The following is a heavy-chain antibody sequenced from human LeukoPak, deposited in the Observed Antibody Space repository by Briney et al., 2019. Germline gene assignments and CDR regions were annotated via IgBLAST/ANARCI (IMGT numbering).Heavy chain of an antibody. V-gene: IGHV4-59*01. CDR3: ARGGKGKIAVAGIPSGRPATGTIFDI. D-gene: IGHD6-19*01. J-gene: IGHJ3*02. Sequence: SETLSLTCTVSGGSISSYYWSWIRQPPGKGLEWIGYIYYSGSTNYNPSLKSRVTISVDTSKNQFSLKLSSVTAADTAVYYCARGGKGKIAVAGIPSGRPATGTIFDIWGQGTMVTVSS. CDR2: IYYSGST. CDR1: GGSISSYY.